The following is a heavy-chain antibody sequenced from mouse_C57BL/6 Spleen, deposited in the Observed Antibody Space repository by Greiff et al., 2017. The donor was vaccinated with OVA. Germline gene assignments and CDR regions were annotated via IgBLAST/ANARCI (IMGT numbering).Heavy chain of an antibody. V-gene: IGHV1-55*01. CDR3: AGYYGNYGVYYFDY. CDR1: GYTFTSYW. J-gene: IGHJ2*01. Sequence: QVQLQQPGAELVKPGASVKMSCKASGYTFTSYWITWVKQRPGQGLEWIGDIYPGSGSTNYNEKFKSKATLTVDTSSSTAYMQLSSLTSEDSAVYYCAGYYGNYGVYYFDYWGQGTTRTVSS. CDR2: IYPGSGST. D-gene: IGHD2-1*01.